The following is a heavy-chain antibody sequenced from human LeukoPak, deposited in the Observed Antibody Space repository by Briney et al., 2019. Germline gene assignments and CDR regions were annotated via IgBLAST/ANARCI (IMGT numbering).Heavy chain of an antibody. J-gene: IGHJ4*02. CDR2: INWSGGST. V-gene: IGHV3-20*04. Sequence: GGSLRLSCTASGFAFAEHGVSWVRQVPGKGLEWVSGINWSGGSTGYADPLRGRFTISRDNAKNSLYLQMDSLRAEDTALYYCARAPITSPFYFDYWGQGTLVTVSS. CDR3: ARAPITSPFYFDY. D-gene: IGHD2-2*01. CDR1: GFAFAEHG.